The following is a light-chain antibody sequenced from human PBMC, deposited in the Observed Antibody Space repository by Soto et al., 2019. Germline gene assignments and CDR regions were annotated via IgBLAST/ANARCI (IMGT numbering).Light chain of an antibody. CDR3: CSYAETYTWV. CDR2: NVN. CDR1: TSDIGSYIY. Sequence: QSALTQPRSVSESPGQSVTISCTGTTSDIGSYIYVSWYQQHPGKAPKLMIYNVNERPSGVPDRFSGSKSGNTASLTISGLQAEDEADYYCCSYAETYTWVFGGGTKLTVL. J-gene: IGLJ3*02. V-gene: IGLV2-11*01.